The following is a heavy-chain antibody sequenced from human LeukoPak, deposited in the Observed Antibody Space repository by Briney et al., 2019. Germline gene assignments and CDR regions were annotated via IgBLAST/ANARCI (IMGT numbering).Heavy chain of an antibody. Sequence: SETLSLTCAVYGGSFSGYYWSWLRQPPGKGLEWIGEINHSGSTNYNPSLKSRVTISVDTSNNQFSLTPSSVTAADTAVYYCARGRFWSGDYPYYYYYMDVWGKGTTVTVSS. J-gene: IGHJ6*03. D-gene: IGHD3-3*01. CDR1: GGSFSGYY. CDR3: ARGRFWSGDYPYYYYYMDV. V-gene: IGHV4-34*01. CDR2: INHSGST.